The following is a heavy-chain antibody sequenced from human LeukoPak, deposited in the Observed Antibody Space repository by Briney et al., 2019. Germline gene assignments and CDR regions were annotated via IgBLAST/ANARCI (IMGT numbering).Heavy chain of an antibody. CDR3: AREGVVVPAAARPFDY. CDR1: VYTFTGYY. J-gene: IGHJ4*02. Sequence: ASVKVSCKASVYTFTGYYMHWVRQAPGQGLEWMGWINPNSGGTNYAQKFQGRVTMTRDTSISTAYMELSRLRSDDTAVYYCAREGVVVPAAARPFDYWGQGTLVTVSS. CDR2: INPNSGGT. D-gene: IGHD2-2*01. V-gene: IGHV1-2*02.